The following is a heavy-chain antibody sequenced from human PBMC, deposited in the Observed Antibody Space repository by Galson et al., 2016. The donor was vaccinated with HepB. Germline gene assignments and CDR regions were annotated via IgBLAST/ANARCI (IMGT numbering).Heavy chain of an antibody. CDR2: IDAGNGNT. CDR3: ARDPPRYCSGGSCNYYYDMDG. D-gene: IGHD2-15*01. CDR1: GYTFTSYV. Sequence: SVKVSCKASGYTFTSYVMHWVRQAPGQRLEWMGWIDAGNGNTKYSQSFQGRFTITRDTSATTAYMELSSLKSEDTAVYYCARDPPRYCSGGSCNYYYDMDGWGQGTSVTVSA. V-gene: IGHV1-3*01. J-gene: IGHJ6*01.